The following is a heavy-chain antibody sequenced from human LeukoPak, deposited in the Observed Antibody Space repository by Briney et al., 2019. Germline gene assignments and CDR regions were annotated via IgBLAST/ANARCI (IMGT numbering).Heavy chain of an antibody. V-gene: IGHV3-33*01. CDR3: ARVAYSGTYPPHYFDY. CDR2: ISYDGNYK. Sequence: PGGSLRLSCAASGFTFSNCGMHWVRQAPGKGLEWVAVISYDGNYKYYADSVKGRFTISRDDSKNTLYLQMNSLRAEDTAVYYCARVAYSGTYPPHYFDYWGRGSLVTVSS. CDR1: GFTFSNCG. D-gene: IGHD1-26*01. J-gene: IGHJ4*02.